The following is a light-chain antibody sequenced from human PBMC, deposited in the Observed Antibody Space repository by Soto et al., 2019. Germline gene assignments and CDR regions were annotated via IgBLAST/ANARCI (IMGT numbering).Light chain of an antibody. V-gene: IGLV4-69*01. CDR2: LNSDGSH. J-gene: IGLJ2*01. CDR1: SGHSSYA. CDR3: QTWGTGMEA. Sequence: QSVLTQSPSASASLGASVKLTCTLSSGHSSYAIAGHQQQPEKGPRYLMKLNSDGSHSKGDGIPDRLSGSNSGAERYLTISSVQSEDEADYYCQTWGTGMEAFGGGTEPAVL.